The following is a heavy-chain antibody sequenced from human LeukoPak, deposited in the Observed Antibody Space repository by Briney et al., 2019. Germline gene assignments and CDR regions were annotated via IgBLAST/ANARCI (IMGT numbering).Heavy chain of an antibody. CDR1: GFTFSSYR. J-gene: IGHJ3*02. CDR3: ARDRDAFDI. Sequence: PGGSLRLSCAASGFTFSSYRMSWVRQAPGKGLEWVANIKQDGSEKYYVDSVKGRFTISRDNAKNSLYLQMNSLRAEDTAVYYCARDRDAFDIWGQGTMVTVSS. CDR2: IKQDGSEK. V-gene: IGHV3-7*01.